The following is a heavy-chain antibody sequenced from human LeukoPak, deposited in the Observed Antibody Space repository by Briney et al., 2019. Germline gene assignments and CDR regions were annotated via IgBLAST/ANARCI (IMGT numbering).Heavy chain of an antibody. V-gene: IGHV3-7*01. D-gene: IGHD4-17*01. CDR1: GFTYGYYW. Sequence: GGSLRLSCEPSGFTYGYYWMTWVRQAPGKGLEWVANINQYGNETYYVDSVKGRFFIFRDSVKNSLYLQMNRLRAEDTAVYYCARDYGDYWGQGTLVTVSS. CDR3: ARDYGDY. CDR2: INQYGNET. J-gene: IGHJ4*02.